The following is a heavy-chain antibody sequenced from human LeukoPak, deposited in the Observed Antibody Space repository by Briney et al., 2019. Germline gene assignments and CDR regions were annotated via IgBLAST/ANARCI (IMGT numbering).Heavy chain of an antibody. D-gene: IGHD3-10*01. CDR1: GFTFSSYG. V-gene: IGHV3-33*01. J-gene: IGHJ3*02. CDR2: IWYDGSNK. CDR3: ARDPGDYYGSGSSDAFDI. Sequence: PGGSLRLSCAASGFTFSSYGMHWVRQAPGKGLEWVAVIWYDGSNKYYADSVKGRFTISGDNSKNTLYLQMNSLRAEDTAVYYCARDPGDYYGSGSSDAFDIWGQGTMVTVSS.